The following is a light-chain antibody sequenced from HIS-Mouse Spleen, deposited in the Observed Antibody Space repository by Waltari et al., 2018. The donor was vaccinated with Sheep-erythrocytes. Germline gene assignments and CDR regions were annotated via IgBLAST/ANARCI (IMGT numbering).Light chain of an antibody. V-gene: IGLV2-23*01. CDR2: EGS. J-gene: IGLJ1*01. CDR3: CSYAGSSTYV. CDR1: SSDVGSYNL. Sequence: QSALTQPASVSGSPGKSITISCPGTSSDVGSYNLVSWYQQHPGKAPKLMIYEGSKRPSGVSNRFSGLQAEDEADYYCCSYAGSSTYVFGTGTKVTVL.